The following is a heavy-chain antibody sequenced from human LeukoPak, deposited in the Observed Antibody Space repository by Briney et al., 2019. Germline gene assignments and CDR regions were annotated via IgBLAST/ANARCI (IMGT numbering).Heavy chain of an antibody. Sequence: PGGSLRLSCAASGPMFADSGMNWVRQAPGKGLQWIALISNGGITTYYADSVRGRFTISRDNAKNSLFLQMNSLRAEETATYYCVRFHFNSGSPNWGQGTLVTVSS. CDR2: ISNGGITT. J-gene: IGHJ4*02. CDR3: VRFHFNSGSPN. CDR1: GPMFADSG. V-gene: IGHV3-48*01. D-gene: IGHD3-22*01.